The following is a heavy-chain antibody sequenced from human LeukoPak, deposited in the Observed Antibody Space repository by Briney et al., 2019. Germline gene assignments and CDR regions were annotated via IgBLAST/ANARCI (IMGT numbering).Heavy chain of an antibody. J-gene: IGHJ4*02. V-gene: IGHV1-24*01. Sequence: ASVKVSCKVSGYTLTELSMHWVRQAPGKGLEWMGGFDPEVGETIYAQKFQGRVTMTEDTSTDTAYMELSSLRSEDTAVYYCTTFTPYSISWWGQGTLVTVSS. CDR1: GYTLTELS. CDR3: TTFTPYSISW. CDR2: FDPEVGET. D-gene: IGHD6-13*01.